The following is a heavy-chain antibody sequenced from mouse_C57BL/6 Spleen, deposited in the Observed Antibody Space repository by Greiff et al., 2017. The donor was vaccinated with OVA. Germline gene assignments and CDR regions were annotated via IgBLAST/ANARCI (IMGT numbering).Heavy chain of an antibody. CDR2: INPGSGGT. CDR1: GYAFTNYL. J-gene: IGHJ2*01. D-gene: IGHD4-1*01. V-gene: IGHV1-54*01. Sequence: LQESGAELVRPGTSVKVSCKASGYAFTNYLIEWVKQRPGQGLEWIGVINPGSGGTNYNEKFKGKATLTADKSSSTAYMQLSSLTSEDSAVYFCARGGDWDVGGGYWGQGTTLTVSS. CDR3: ARGGDWDVGGGY.